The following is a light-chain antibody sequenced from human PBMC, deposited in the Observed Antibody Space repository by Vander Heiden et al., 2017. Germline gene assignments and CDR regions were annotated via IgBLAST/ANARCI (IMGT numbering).Light chain of an antibody. Sequence: DIQLPQSPSTLSASVGDRVTITCRASQSISSWLAWYQQKPGKAPKLLIYKASSLESGVPSRFSGSGSGTEFTLTISSLQPDDFATYYCQQYNSSGWTFGQGTKVEIK. CDR1: QSISSW. CDR3: QQYNSSGWT. CDR2: KAS. V-gene: IGKV1-5*03. J-gene: IGKJ1*01.